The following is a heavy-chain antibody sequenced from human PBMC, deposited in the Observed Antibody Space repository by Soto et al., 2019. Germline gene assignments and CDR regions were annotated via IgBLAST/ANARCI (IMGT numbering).Heavy chain of an antibody. CDR3: AREGYGYCTNGVCYTGWFDP. V-gene: IGHV3-7*01. CDR2: IKQDGSEK. D-gene: IGHD2-8*01. CDR1: GFTFSSYW. J-gene: IGHJ5*02. Sequence: EVQLVESGGGLVQPGGSLRLSCAASGFTFSSYWMSWVRQAPGKGLEWVANIKQDGSEKYYVDSVKGRFTISRDNAKKSLYLQMNTLRAEDTAVYYCAREGYGYCTNGVCYTGWFDPWGQGTLVTVSS.